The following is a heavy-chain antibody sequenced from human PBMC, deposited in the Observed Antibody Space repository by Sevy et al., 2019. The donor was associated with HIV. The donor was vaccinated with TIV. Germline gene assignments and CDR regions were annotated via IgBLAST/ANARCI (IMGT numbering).Heavy chain of an antibody. J-gene: IGHJ6*02. CDR3: ARMGGLTDYSMDV. Sequence: SETLSLTCTVSGGSVTSDSYYWTWIRQPPGKGLECLGYMFYTGSTNYNPSLMSRVTISVDTSKNQFSLKLSSVTAADTAVYYCARMGGLTDYSMDVWGQGTTVTVSS. V-gene: IGHV4-61*01. CDR2: MFYTGST. CDR1: GGSVTSDSYY. D-gene: IGHD1-26*01.